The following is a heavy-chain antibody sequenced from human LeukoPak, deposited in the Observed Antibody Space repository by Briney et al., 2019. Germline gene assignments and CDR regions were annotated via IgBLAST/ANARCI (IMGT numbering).Heavy chain of an antibody. V-gene: IGHV4-34*01. Sequence: SETLSLTCAVYGGSFSGYYWSWIRQPPGKGLEWIGEINHSGSTNYNPSLKSRVTISVDTSKNQFSLKLSSVTAADTAVYYCGSGSYYNGPFDLWGRGTLVTVSS. CDR3: GSGSYYNGPFDL. D-gene: IGHD3-10*01. CDR1: GGSFSGYY. CDR2: INHSGST. J-gene: IGHJ2*01.